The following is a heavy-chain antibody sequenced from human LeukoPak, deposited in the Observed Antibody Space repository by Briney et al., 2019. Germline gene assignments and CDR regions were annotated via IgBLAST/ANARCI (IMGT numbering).Heavy chain of an antibody. CDR2: IYYSGST. CDR1: GGSISSSSYY. V-gene: IGHV4-39*07. Sequence: SETLSLTCTVSGGSISSSSYYWGWIRQPPGKGLEWIGSIYYSGSTYYNPSLKSRVTISVDRSKNQFSLKLSSVTAADTAVYYCAREYPQYYYGSGSRGWFDPWGQGTLVTVSS. J-gene: IGHJ5*02. D-gene: IGHD3-10*01. CDR3: AREYPQYYYGSGSRGWFDP.